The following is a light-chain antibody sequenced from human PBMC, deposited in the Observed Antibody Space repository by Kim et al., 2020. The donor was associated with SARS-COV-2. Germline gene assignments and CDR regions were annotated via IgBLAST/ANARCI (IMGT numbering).Light chain of an antibody. CDR1: QSISSY. V-gene: IGKV1-39*01. CDR2: AAS. Sequence: DIQMTQSPSSLSASVGDRVTITCRASQSISSYLNWYQQKPGKAPKLLIYAASSLQSGVPSRFSGSGSGTDFTLTISSLQPEDFATYYCQQSYSTPWTFGQETKLDIK. CDR3: QQSYSTPWT. J-gene: IGKJ1*01.